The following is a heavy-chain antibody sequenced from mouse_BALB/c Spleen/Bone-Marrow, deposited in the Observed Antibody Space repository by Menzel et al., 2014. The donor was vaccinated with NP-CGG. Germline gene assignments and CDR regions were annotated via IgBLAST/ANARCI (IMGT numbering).Heavy chain of an antibody. CDR2: IDPSDSYT. Sequence: QVQLQQSGAGLVKPGASVKPSCKASGYTFTSYWMHWVKQRPGQGLEWIGEIDPSDSYTNYNQKFKGKATLTVDKSSSTAYMQLSSLTSEDSAVYYCARGLYGNSGYWGQGTTLTVSS. J-gene: IGHJ2*01. CDR3: ARGLYGNSGY. CDR1: GYTFTSYW. D-gene: IGHD2-1*01. V-gene: IGHV1-69*02.